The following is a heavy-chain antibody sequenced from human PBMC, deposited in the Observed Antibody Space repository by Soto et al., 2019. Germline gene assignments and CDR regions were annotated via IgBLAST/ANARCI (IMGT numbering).Heavy chain of an antibody. V-gene: IGHV3-23*01. CDR3: AKAPYCSSTSCYIGAYWYFDL. D-gene: IGHD2-2*02. CDR2: ISGSGGST. J-gene: IGHJ2*01. CDR1: GFTFSSYA. Sequence: EVQLLESGGGLVQPGGSLRLSCAASGFTFSSYAMSWVRQAPGKGLEWVSAISGSGGSTYYADSVKGRFTISRDNSKNTLYLQMNSLRAEDTAVYYCAKAPYCSSTSCYIGAYWYFDLWGRGTLVTVSS.